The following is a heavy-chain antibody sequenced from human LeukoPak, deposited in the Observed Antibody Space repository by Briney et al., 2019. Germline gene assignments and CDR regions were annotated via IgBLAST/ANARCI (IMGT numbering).Heavy chain of an antibody. V-gene: IGHV3-7*02. CDR1: GFTFSNYW. Sequence: GGSLRLSCAASGFTFSNYWMSWVRQAPGKGLEWVANIKQDGSEKYYVPSVRGRFAISRDNAQNSLYLQMDSLRAEDTAVYYCARAPDWLLSGKHAFDIWGQGTMVTVSS. J-gene: IGHJ3*02. D-gene: IGHD3-9*01. CDR3: ARAPDWLLSGKHAFDI. CDR2: IKQDGSEK.